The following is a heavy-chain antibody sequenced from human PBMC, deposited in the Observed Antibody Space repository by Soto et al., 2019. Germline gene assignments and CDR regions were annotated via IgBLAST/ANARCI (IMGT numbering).Heavy chain of an antibody. CDR2: INHSGST. Sequence: SETLSLTCAVYGGSFSGYYWSWIRQPLGKGLEWIGEINHSGSTNYNPSLKSRVTISVDTSKNQFSLKLSSVTAADTAVYYCARGGLGGGYCSSTSCSRYNWFDPWGQGTLVTVSS. CDR3: ARGGLGGGYCSSTSCSRYNWFDP. CDR1: GGSFSGYY. V-gene: IGHV4-34*01. D-gene: IGHD2-2*01. J-gene: IGHJ5*02.